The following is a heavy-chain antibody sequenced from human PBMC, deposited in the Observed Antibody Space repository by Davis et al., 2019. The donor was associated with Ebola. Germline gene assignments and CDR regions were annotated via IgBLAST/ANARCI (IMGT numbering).Heavy chain of an antibody. D-gene: IGHD3-10*01. CDR3: ATAALWFGDSPDY. Sequence: GGSLRLSCAVSGFAFSNSAMTWVRQTPGKALEWVSAIIGSGGTTYYADSVKGRFTISRDNAKNTVHLQMSSLTADDTAIYYCATAALWFGDSPDYWGQGILVTVSS. CDR2: IIGSGGTT. V-gene: IGHV3-23*01. J-gene: IGHJ4*02. CDR1: GFAFSNSA.